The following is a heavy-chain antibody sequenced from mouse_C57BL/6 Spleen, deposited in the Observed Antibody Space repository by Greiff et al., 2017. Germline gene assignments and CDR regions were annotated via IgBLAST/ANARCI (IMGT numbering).Heavy chain of an antibody. V-gene: IGHV3-6*01. CDR1: GYSITSGYY. D-gene: IGHD3-2*02. J-gene: IGHJ2*01. CDR3: ARGGSSGPSDY. CDR2: ISYDGSN. Sequence: ESGPGLVKPSQSLSLTCSVTGYSITSGYYWNWIRQFPGNKLEWMGYISYDGSNNYNPSLKNRISITRDTSKNQFFLKLNSVTTEDTATYYCARGGSSGPSDYWGQGTTLTVSS.